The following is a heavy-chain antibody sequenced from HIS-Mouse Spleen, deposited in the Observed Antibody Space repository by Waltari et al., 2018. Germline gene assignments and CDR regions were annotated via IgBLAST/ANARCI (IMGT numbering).Heavy chain of an antibody. Sequence: QVQLVQSGAEVKKPGASVKVSCKVSGYTRTELSMHWLRQAPGKGVEWMGGFDPEDGETIYAQKFQGRVTMTEDTSTDTAYMELSSLRSEDTAVYYCATDPRYFDWLLFDYWGQGTLVTVSS. CDR2: FDPEDGET. D-gene: IGHD3-9*01. CDR3: ATDPRYFDWLLFDY. CDR1: GYTRTELS. J-gene: IGHJ4*02. V-gene: IGHV1-24*01.